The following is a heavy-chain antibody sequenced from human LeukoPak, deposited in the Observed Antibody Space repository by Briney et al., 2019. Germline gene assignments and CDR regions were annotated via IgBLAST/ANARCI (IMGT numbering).Heavy chain of an antibody. CDR2: IKSRTEGGTT. CDR1: GFTFSDAW. D-gene: IGHD1-26*01. V-gene: IGHV3-15*01. CDR3: TRVGTTWFHS. Sequence: GGSLRLSCAASGFTFSDAWMSWVRQAPGKGLEWLGRIKSRTEGGTTQYAAPVKGRFAISRDDSKETVYLQMNSLTTEDTAVYYCTRVGTTWFHSWGQGTLVIVSS. J-gene: IGHJ5*01.